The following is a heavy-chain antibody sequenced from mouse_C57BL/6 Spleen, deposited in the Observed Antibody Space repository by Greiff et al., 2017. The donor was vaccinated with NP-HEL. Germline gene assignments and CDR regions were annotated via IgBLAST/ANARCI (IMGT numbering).Heavy chain of an antibody. CDR1: GFTFSDYG. Sequence: EVMVVESGGGLVKPGGSLKLSCAASGFTFSDYGMHWVRQAPEKGLEWVAYISSCSSIIYYADTVQGRFTISRDNAKNTLFLQMASLRAEDTAMYYGARTGSDYWGQGTTLTVSS. D-gene: IGHD1-1*02. CDR2: ISSCSSII. V-gene: IGHV5-17*01. CDR3: ARTGSDY. J-gene: IGHJ2*01.